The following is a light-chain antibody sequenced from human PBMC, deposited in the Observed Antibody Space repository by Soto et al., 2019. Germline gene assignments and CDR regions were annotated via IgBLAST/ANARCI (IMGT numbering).Light chain of an antibody. J-gene: IGKJ1*01. V-gene: IGKV3-11*01. CDR1: QNLHSF. CDR2: DGS. Sequence: EIVLTQSPATLSVSPGERVTLSCRASQNLHSFLNWYQQRPGQAPRPLIYDGSKRAAGVPDRISGDGSGTDYTLTIASLQPDDFATYYCHHYTRAFGQGTKVEIK. CDR3: HHYTRA.